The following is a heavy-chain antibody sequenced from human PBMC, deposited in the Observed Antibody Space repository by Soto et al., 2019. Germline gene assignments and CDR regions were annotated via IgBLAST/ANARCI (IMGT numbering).Heavy chain of an antibody. CDR1: GFTFSSYA. D-gene: IGHD2-15*01. J-gene: IGHJ4*02. Sequence: GGSLRLSCAASGFTFSSYAMSWVRQAPGKGLEWVSAISGSGGSTYYADSVKGRFTISRDNSKNTLYLQMNSLRAEDTAVYYCAKDLLGYCSGGSCYGRQVDYWGQGTLVTVSS. V-gene: IGHV3-23*01. CDR2: ISGSGGST. CDR3: AKDLLGYCSGGSCYGRQVDY.